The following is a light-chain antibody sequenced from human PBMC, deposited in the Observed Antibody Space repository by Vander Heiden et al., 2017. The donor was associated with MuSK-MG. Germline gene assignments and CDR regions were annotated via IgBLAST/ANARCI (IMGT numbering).Light chain of an antibody. V-gene: IGLV1-44*01. CDR2: SNT. CDR1: SSNIGSNT. J-gene: IGLJ2*01. Sequence: QSVLTQPPSASGTPGQRVTISCSGSSSNIGSNTVNWYQQLPGSAPKLLLYSNTQRPSGVPDRFSGSTSGTSASLAISGLQSEDEADYYCAACDDSLNGVVFGGGTKLTVL. CDR3: AACDDSLNGVV.